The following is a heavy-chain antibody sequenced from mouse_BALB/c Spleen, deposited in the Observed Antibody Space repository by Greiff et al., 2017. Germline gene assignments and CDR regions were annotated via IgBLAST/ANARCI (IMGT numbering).Heavy chain of an antibody. D-gene: IGHD3-2*01. CDR1: GFNIKDTY. J-gene: IGHJ4*01. V-gene: IGHV14-3*02. CDR2: IDPANGNT. Sequence: EVQLQESGAELVKPGASVKLSCTASGFNIKDTYMHWVKQRPEQGLEWIGRIDPANGNTKYDPKFQGKATITADTSSNTAYLQLSSLTSEDTAVYYCAREVDSSGYVGYYAMDYWGQGTSVTVSS. CDR3: AREVDSSGYVGYYAMDY.